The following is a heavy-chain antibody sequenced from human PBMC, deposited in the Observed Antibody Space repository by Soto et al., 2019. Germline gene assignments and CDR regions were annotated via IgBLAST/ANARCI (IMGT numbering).Heavy chain of an antibody. CDR1: GFTFSRYG. CDR2: ISSTTNYI. Sequence: PSGCLRLSCAASGFTFSRYGMTGVRQAPGKGPEWVSAISSTTNYIYYGDSMKGRFTISRDNAKNSLYLEMNSLRAEDTAVYYCARESEDLTSNFDYWGQGTLVTVSS. J-gene: IGHJ4*02. V-gene: IGHV3-21*06. CDR3: ARESEDLTSNFDY.